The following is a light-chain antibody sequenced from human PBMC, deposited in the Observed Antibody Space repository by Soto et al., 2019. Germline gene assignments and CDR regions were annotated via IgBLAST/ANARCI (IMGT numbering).Light chain of an antibody. V-gene: IGLV1-40*01. CDR3: QSYDSSLGVV. CDR1: SSNIGAGYD. Sequence: QSVLTQPPSVSGAPGQRVAMSCTGSSSNIGAGYDVHWYQQLPGTAPKLLIYGDNNRPSGVPDRFSGSKSGTSASLAITGLQAEDEADYYCQSYDSSLGVVFGGGTQLTVL. CDR2: GDN. J-gene: IGLJ2*01.